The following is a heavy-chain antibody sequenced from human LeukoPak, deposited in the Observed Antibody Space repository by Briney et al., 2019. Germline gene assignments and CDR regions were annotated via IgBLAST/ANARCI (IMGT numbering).Heavy chain of an antibody. CDR3: ARHSGSGYYFYFYTMDV. Sequence: PSETLSLTCTVSGGSISGSSYYWGWIRQPPGKGLEWIGCIYETGSTYYKSSLKSRVTISVDTSKNQFSLKLSSVTAADTAVYYCARHSGSGYYFYFYTMDVWGQGATDTVSS. D-gene: IGHD2-15*01. J-gene: IGHJ6*01. V-gene: IGHV4-39*01. CDR2: IYETGST. CDR1: GGSISGSSYY.